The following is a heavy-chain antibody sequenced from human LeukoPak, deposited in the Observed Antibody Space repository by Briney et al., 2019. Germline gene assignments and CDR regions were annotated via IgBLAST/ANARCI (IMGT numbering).Heavy chain of an antibody. Sequence: VKVSCKASGYTFTGYYMHWVRQAPGQGLEWMGWINPNSGGTNYAQKFQGRVTMTRDTSISTAYMELSRLRSDDTAVYYCARGGGTIFGVVIIRGYYYGMDVWGQGTTVTASS. D-gene: IGHD3-3*01. J-gene: IGHJ6*02. CDR2: INPNSGGT. CDR3: ARGGGTIFGVVIIRGYYYGMDV. V-gene: IGHV1-2*02. CDR1: GYTFTGYY.